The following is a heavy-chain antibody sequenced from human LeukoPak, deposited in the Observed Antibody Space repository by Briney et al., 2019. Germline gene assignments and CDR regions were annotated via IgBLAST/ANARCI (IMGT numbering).Heavy chain of an antibody. Sequence: SETLSLTCSVYGGSFSDYYWSWIRQPPGKGLEWIAEINHSGSTNYNPSLKSRVTMSGDTSKNEFSLKLSSVTAADTAVYYCARDRYYYDTSGYYYILDYWGQGTLVTASS. CDR2: INHSGST. V-gene: IGHV4-34*01. D-gene: IGHD3-22*01. CDR3: ARDRYYYDTSGYYYILDY. CDR1: GGSFSDYY. J-gene: IGHJ4*02.